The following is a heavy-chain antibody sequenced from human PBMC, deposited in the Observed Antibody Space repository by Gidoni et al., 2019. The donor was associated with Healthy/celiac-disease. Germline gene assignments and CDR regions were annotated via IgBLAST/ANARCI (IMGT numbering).Heavy chain of an antibody. V-gene: IGHV4-34*01. CDR1: GGSFSGYY. D-gene: IGHD4-17*01. J-gene: IGHJ3*02. CDR2: INHSGST. Sequence: QVQLQQWGAGLLKPSETLSLTCAVYGGSFSGYYWSWIRQPPGKGLEWIGEINHSGSTNYTPSLKSRVTISVDTSKNQFSLKLSSVTAADTAVYYCARGLTVVTTSAFDIWGQGTMVTVSS. CDR3: ARGLTVVTTSAFDI.